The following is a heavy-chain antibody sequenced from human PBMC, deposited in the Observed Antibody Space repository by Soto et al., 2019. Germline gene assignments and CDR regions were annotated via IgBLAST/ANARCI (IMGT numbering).Heavy chain of an antibody. D-gene: IGHD3-10*01. CDR3: AQDPEYEYYYGSGNDPLFDP. J-gene: IGHJ5*02. V-gene: IGHV3-30*18. CDR2: MSYDGSNK. CDR1: GFTFSSYG. Sequence: QVQLVESGGGVVQPGRSLRLSCAASGFTFSSYGMHWVRQAPGKGLEWVAFMSYDGSNKYYADSVKGRFTISRDNSKNPLYLQLNSLRAEDTAVYYCAQDPEYEYYYGSGNDPLFDPWGQGPLVPVSA.